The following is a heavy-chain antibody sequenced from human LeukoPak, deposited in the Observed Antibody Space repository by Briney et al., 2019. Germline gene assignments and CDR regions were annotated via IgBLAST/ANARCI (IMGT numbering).Heavy chain of an antibody. D-gene: IGHD5-24*01. V-gene: IGHV3-73*01. J-gene: IGHJ4*02. CDR3: PRGERDRYVFDY. CDR1: GFTFSASA. Sequence: GGSLRLSCAASGFTFSASAVHWVRQASGKGLEWVGRITSKANSYATGYAASVRGRFTISRHDSKNTAYLQMNSLKTEDTAVYYCPRGERDRYVFDYWGQGTLVTVSS. CDR2: ITSKANSYAT.